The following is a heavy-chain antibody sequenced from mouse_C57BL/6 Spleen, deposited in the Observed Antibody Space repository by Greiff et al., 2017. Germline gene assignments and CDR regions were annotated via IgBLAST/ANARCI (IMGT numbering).Heavy chain of an antibody. CDR3: ARRAYTIVAKGAMDY. CDR1: GFTFSDYG. CDR2: ISNLAYSN. V-gene: IGHV5-15*01. Sequence: EVQLVESGGGLVQPGGSLKLSCAASGFTFSDYGMAWVRQAPRKGPEWVAFISNLAYSNYYADTVTGRFTITIENAKNPLYLEMSSLRSEDTAMYYCARRAYTIVAKGAMDYWGQGASVTVSS. J-gene: IGHJ4*01. D-gene: IGHD1-1*01.